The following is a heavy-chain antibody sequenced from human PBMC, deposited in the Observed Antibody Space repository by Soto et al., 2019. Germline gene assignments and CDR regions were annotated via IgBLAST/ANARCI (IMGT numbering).Heavy chain of an antibody. V-gene: IGHV1-69*13. D-gene: IGHD2-21*02. J-gene: IGHJ5*02. CDR2: IIPIFGTA. CDR1: GGTFSSYA. Sequence: SVKVSCKASGGTFSSYAISWVRQAPGQGLEWMGGIIPIFGTANYAQKFQGRVTITADESTSTAYMELSSLRSEDTAVYYCARSGGVVVTALLVYNWFDPWGQGTLVTVSS. CDR3: ARSGGVVVTALLVYNWFDP.